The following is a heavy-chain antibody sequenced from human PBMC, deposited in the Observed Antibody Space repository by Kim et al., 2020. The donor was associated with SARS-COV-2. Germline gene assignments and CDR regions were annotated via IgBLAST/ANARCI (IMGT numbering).Heavy chain of an antibody. V-gene: IGHV6-1*01. CDR3: ARQRGGGGSYSGLDV. Sequence: SQTLSLTCAISGDRVSSNSAAWNWIRQSPSRGLEWLGRTYFRSKWYNDYAVSVKSRITINADTSKNQLSLQLNSVTPEDTAVYYCARQRGGGGSYSGLDVWGQGATVTVSS. D-gene: IGHD1-26*01. CDR1: GDRVSSNSAA. J-gene: IGHJ6*02. CDR2: TYFRSKWYN.